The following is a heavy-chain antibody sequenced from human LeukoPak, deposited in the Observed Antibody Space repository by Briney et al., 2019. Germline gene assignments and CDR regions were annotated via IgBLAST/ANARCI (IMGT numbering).Heavy chain of an antibody. CDR2: LYYSGST. Sequence: PSETLSLTCTVSGGSISSYHWSWIRQPPGKGLEWIGYLYYSGSTNYNPSLKSRVTIPVDTSKNQFSLKLSSVTAADTAVYYCANGEYSSSYGMDVWGQGTTVTVSS. D-gene: IGHD6-6*01. CDR3: ANGEYSSSYGMDV. J-gene: IGHJ6*02. CDR1: GGSISSYH. V-gene: IGHV4-59*08.